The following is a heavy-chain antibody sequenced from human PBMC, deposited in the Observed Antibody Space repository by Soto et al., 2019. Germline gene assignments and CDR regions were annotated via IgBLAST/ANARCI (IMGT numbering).Heavy chain of an antibody. Sequence: QVQLVESGGGVVQPGRSLRLSCAVSGFSFSSYGMHWVRQVPGKGLEWVAVVSHDGNEKHYADSVKGRFTIYRYNSKKMMYLKTHSLIPEDTAVYFCAKGSQEQVRLYIAMEVWGKGTTVAVSS. J-gene: IGHJ6*03. CDR3: AKGSQEQVRLYIAMEV. V-gene: IGHV3-30*18. D-gene: IGHD1-1*01. CDR1: GFSFSSYG. CDR2: VSHDGNEK.